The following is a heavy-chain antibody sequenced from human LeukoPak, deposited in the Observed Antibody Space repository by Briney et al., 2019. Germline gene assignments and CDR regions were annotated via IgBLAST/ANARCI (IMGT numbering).Heavy chain of an antibody. D-gene: IGHD3-22*01. J-gene: IGHJ3*02. V-gene: IGHV3-9*01. Sequence: RPGGSLRLSCAASGFTFDDYAMHWVRQAPGKGLEWVSGISWNSGTIGYADSVKGRFTISRDNAKNSLYLQMNSLRAEDTAVYYCARGGKGYDTGNDIWGQGTMVTVSS. CDR2: ISWNSGTI. CDR1: GFTFDDYA. CDR3: ARGGKGYDTGNDI.